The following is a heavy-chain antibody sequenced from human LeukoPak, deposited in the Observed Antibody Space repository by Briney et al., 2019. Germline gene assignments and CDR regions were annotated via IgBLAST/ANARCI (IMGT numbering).Heavy chain of an antibody. J-gene: IGHJ3*02. CDR1: GGSISSYY. V-gene: IGHV4-59*01. CDR3: ARKIVGASDAFDI. D-gene: IGHD1-26*01. Sequence: SSETLSLTCTVSGGSISSYYWSWIRQPPGKGLEWIGYIYYSGSTNYNPSPKSRVTISVDTSKNQFSLKLSSVTAADTAVYYCARKIVGASDAFDIWGQGTMVTVSS. CDR2: IYYSGST.